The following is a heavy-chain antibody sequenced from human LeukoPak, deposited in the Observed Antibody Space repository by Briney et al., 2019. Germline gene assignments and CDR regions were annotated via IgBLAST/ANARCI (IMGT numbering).Heavy chain of an antibody. J-gene: IGHJ4*02. Sequence: GESLKISCKGSGYSFSSYWIGWVRQMPGKGLGWMGIIYPDDSDIRYSPSFQGQVTISADKSISTAYLQWSSLKSSDTAMYYCARQAYFSDLDYWGQGHLVTVSS. V-gene: IGHV5-51*01. CDR3: ARQAYFSDLDY. D-gene: IGHD3-3*01. CDR2: IYPDDSDI. CDR1: GYSFSSYW.